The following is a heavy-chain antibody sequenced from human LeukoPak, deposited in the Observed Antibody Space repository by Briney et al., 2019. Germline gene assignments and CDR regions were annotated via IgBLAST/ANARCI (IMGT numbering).Heavy chain of an antibody. CDR1: GFVFRNYF. CDR2: IKEDGTET. CDR3: AKEGRSLQTY. J-gene: IGHJ4*02. Sequence: PGGSLRLSCAASGFVFRNYFMSWVRQAPGKGLEWVANIKEDGTETYYVDSVKGRFTISRDNAKNSLYLQMNSLRVEDTAVYYCAKEGRSLQTYWGQGTLVTVSS. V-gene: IGHV3-7*03. D-gene: IGHD5-24*01.